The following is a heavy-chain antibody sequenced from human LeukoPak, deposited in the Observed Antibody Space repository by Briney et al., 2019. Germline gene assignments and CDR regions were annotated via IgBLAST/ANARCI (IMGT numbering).Heavy chain of an antibody. D-gene: IGHD3-22*01. J-gene: IGHJ4*02. CDR1: GGSISSYY. CDR3: ARRHYYDSSGYYRTEYYFDY. V-gene: IGHV4-59*08. Sequence: SETLSLTCTVSGGSISSYYWSWIRQPPGKGLEWIGYIYYSGSTNYNPSLKSRVTISVDTSKNQFSLKLSSVTAADTAVYYCARRHYYDSSGYYRTEYYFDYWGQGTLVTVSS. CDR2: IYYSGST.